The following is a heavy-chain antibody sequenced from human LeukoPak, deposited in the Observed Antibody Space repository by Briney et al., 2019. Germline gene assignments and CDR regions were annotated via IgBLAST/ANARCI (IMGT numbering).Heavy chain of an antibody. CDR2: IYPGDSDT. V-gene: IGHV5-51*01. CDR3: AKGLRSSVGATFFDY. Sequence: GESLKISCKGSGYTFTTYWIGWVRQMPAKGLEGMGIIYPGDSDTRYSPSFQGQVTISADKSISTAYLQWSSLKASDTAMYYCAKGLRSSVGATFFDYWGQGTLVTVSS. CDR1: GYTFTTYW. J-gene: IGHJ4*02. D-gene: IGHD1-26*01.